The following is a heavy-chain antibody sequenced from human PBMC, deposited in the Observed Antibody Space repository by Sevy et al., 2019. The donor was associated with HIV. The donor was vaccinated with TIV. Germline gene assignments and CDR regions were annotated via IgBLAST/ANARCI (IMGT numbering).Heavy chain of an antibody. V-gene: IGHV4-34*01. Sequence: SETRSLTCAVYGGSFSGYYWNWIRQPPGKGLEWIGEINHTGSTNYNPSLKSRVTISVDTSKTRVSLKLSSVTAADTAIYYCARAPPIVVVPGAPSWFDPWGQGTLVTVSS. CDR1: GGSFSGYY. J-gene: IGHJ5*02. CDR3: ARAPPIVVVPGAPSWFDP. CDR2: INHTGST. D-gene: IGHD2-2*01.